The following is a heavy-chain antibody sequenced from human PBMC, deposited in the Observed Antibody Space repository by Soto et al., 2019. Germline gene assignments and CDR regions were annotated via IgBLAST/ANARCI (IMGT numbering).Heavy chain of an antibody. CDR2: IRSSGSSSSFI. CDR1: GFTFSDYY. D-gene: IGHD3-22*01. CDR3: AREIGCFDL. Sequence: QVQLVESGGGLVKPGGSLRLSCAASGFTFSDYYMTWIRQAPGKGLEWISYIRSSGSSSSFIYYADSVKVRFTISRDNAKNSLSRQIRSLTAEARAVYYWAREIGCFDLWGRGTLVTVSS. V-gene: IGHV3-11*01. J-gene: IGHJ2*01.